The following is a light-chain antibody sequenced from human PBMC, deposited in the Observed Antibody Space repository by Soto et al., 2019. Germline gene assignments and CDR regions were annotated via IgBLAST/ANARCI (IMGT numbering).Light chain of an antibody. V-gene: IGKV1-5*01. CDR2: DAS. CDR3: QQYNSYPIT. CDR1: QSISSW. Sequence: DIPIHQSPSTLSASVGDRVTITCRASQSISSWLAWYQQKPGKAPKLLIYDASSLESGVPSRFSGSGSGTEFTLTISSLQPDDFATYYCQQYNSYPITFGQGTRLEI. J-gene: IGKJ5*01.